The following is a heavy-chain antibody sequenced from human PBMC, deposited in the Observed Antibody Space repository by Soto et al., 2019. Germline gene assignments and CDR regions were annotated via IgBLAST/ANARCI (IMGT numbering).Heavy chain of an antibody. CDR3: ARHSHCSSTSCYTRVYYYYYGMDV. V-gene: IGHV5-51*01. CDR2: IYPGDSDT. Sequence: GESLKISCKGSGYSFTSYWIGWVRQMPGKGLEWMGIIYPGDSDTRYSPSFQGQVTISADKSISTAYLQWSSLKASDTAMYYCARHSHCSSTSCYTRVYYYYYGMDVWGQGTTVTVSS. CDR1: GYSFTSYW. J-gene: IGHJ6*02. D-gene: IGHD2-2*02.